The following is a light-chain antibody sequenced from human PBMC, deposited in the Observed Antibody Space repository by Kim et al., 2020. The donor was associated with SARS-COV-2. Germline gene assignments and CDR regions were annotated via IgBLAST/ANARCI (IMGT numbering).Light chain of an antibody. Sequence: QPVLTQPPSASGTPGQRVTISCSGSSSNIGSNYVYWYQQLPGTAPKLLIYRNNQRPSGVPDRFSGSKSGTSASLAISGLRSEDEADYYCAAWDDSLSGWVFGGGTQLTAL. V-gene: IGLV1-47*01. CDR1: SSNIGSNY. CDR3: AAWDDSLSGWV. J-gene: IGLJ3*02. CDR2: RNN.